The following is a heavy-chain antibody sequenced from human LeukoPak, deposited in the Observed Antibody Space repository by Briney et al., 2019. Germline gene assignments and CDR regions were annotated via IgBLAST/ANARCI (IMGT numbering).Heavy chain of an antibody. CDR3: ARDHKGRYCSSTSCKYFDY. Sequence: SGTLSLTCTVSGGSISSYYWSWIRQPAGKGLEWIGRIYTSGSTNYNPSLKSRVTMSVDTSKNQFSLKLSSVTAADTAVYYCARDHKGRYCSSTSCKYFDYWGQGTLVTVSS. CDR2: IYTSGST. D-gene: IGHD2-2*01. V-gene: IGHV4-4*07. J-gene: IGHJ4*02. CDR1: GGSISSYY.